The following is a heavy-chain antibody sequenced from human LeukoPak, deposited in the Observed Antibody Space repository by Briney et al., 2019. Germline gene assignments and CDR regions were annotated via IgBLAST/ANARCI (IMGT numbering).Heavy chain of an antibody. J-gene: IGHJ4*02. D-gene: IGHD3-22*01. CDR3: ARVAVHYDSSGPPHY. CDR1: GFTFSSYS. CDR2: ISSSSSYI. V-gene: IGHV3-21*01. Sequence: PGGSLRLSCAASGFTFSSYSMNWVRQAPGKGLEWVSSISSSSSYIYYADSVKGRFTISRDNAKNSLYLQMNSLRAEDTAVYYCARVAVHYDSSGPPHYWGQGTLVTVSS.